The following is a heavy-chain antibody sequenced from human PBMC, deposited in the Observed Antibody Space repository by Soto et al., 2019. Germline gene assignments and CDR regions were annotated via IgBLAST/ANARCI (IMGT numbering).Heavy chain of an antibody. CDR1: GDSVSSNSAA. V-gene: IGHV6-1*01. J-gene: IGHJ6*02. CDR2: TYYRSKWYN. CDR3: ARVDPHCSSTSCLNYYYYGMDV. D-gene: IGHD2-2*01. Sequence: SQTLSLTCAISGDSVSSNSAAWNWIRQSPSGGLEWLGRTYYRSKWYNDYAVSVKSRITINPDTSKNQFSLQLNSVTPEDTAVYYCARVDPHCSSTSCLNYYYYGMDVWGQGTTVTVSS.